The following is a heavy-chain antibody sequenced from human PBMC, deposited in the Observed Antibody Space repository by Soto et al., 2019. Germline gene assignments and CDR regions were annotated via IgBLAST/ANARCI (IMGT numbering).Heavy chain of an antibody. V-gene: IGHV1-3*01. CDR1: GYTFTSYA. J-gene: IGHJ4*02. D-gene: IGHD5-12*01. CDR3: ATPIVAFY. Sequence: ASVKVSCKASGYTFTSYAIHWVRQAPGQRLEWMGWINAGNGNTKYSQKFQGRVIITRDTSAGTAYMELRSLRSEDTAVYYCATPIVAFYWGQGTLVTISS. CDR2: INAGNGNT.